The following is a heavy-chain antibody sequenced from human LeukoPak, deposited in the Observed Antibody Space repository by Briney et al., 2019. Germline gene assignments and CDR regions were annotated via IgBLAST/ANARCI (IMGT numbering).Heavy chain of an antibody. CDR3: ARAITSGSSAMDV. CDR1: GGSISRYY. J-gene: IGHJ6*03. CDR2: IFYSGNT. D-gene: IGHD5-24*01. V-gene: IGHV4-59*01. Sequence: SETLSLTCTVSGGSISRYYWSWLRQTPGKGLEWIAYIFYSGNTNYNPSLKSRATLSIDTSKNQFSLRVKSVTTADTAIYYCARAITSGSSAMDVWGKGTTVTVSS.